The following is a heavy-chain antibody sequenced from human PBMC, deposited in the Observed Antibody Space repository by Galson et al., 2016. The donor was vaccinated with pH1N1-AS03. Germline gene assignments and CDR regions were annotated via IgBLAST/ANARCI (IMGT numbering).Heavy chain of an antibody. J-gene: IGHJ3*02. Sequence: CAISGDSVSSNIDARNWIRHSPSRGLEWLGRTYWRSKWYTDYALSLKGRITINPDTSKNQFSLQLTSVIPDETAVYYCATGRYSGVDIWGQGAKVPVS. CDR2: TYWRSKWYT. V-gene: IGHV6-1*01. CDR3: ATGRYSGVDI. CDR1: GDSVSSNIDA. D-gene: IGHD4/OR15-4a*01.